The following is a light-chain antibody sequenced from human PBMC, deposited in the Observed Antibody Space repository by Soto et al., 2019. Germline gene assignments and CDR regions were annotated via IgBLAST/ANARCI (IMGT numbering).Light chain of an antibody. Sequence: DIQMTQSPTSLSASVGDRVTITCRASQGIRNFVAWYQQKPGKAPKLLIYAASTLQSGVPSRFSGSGSGTDFTLTINSPQAEDGATYSCQKYSSVPVFGPGTKVEIQ. V-gene: IGKV1-27*01. J-gene: IGKJ3*01. CDR1: QGIRNF. CDR3: QKYSSVPV. CDR2: AAS.